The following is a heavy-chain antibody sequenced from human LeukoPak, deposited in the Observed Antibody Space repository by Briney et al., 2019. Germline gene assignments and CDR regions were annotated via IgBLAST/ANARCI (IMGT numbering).Heavy chain of an antibody. CDR3: TRASYSYGFYGMDV. J-gene: IGHJ6*02. CDR2: IRSKAYGGTT. V-gene: IGHV3-49*03. D-gene: IGHD5-18*01. Sequence: PGGSLRLSCTASGFTFGDYAMSWFRQAPGKGLEWVGFIRSKAYGGTTEYAASVKGRFTISRDDSKSIAYLQMNSLKTEDTAVYYCTRASYSYGFYGMDVWGQGTTVTDSS. CDR1: GFTFGDYA.